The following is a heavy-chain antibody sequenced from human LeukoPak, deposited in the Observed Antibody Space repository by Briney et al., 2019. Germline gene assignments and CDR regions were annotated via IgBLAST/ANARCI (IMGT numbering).Heavy chain of an antibody. CDR1: GFTFSSRG. CDR2: ISGSGVTT. Sequence: GGSLRLSCAASGFTFSSRGMSWVRQAPGKGLEWVSAISGSGVTTYYTDSVKGRFTISRDNAKNSLYLQMNSLRAEDTAVYYCARDMYYYDSSGYSNWGQGTLVTVSS. CDR3: ARDMYYYDSSGYSN. J-gene: IGHJ4*02. D-gene: IGHD3-22*01. V-gene: IGHV3-23*01.